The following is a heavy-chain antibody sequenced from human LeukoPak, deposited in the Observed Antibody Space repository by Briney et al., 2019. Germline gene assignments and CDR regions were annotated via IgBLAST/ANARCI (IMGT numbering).Heavy chain of an antibody. V-gene: IGHV1-18*01. J-gene: IGHJ3*02. CDR3: ARTMGIKHYDAFDI. Sequence: GASVKVSCKASGYTFTSYGISWVRQAPGQGLEWMGWISAYNGNTNYAQKLQGRVTMTTDTSTSTAYMELRSLRSDDTAVYYCARTMGIKHYDAFDIWGQGTMVTVSS. CDR1: GYTFTSYG. CDR2: ISAYNGNT. D-gene: IGHD7-27*01.